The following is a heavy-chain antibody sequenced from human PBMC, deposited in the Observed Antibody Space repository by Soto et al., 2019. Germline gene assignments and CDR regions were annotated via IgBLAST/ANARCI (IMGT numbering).Heavy chain of an antibody. CDR1: GFTFSSYG. D-gene: IGHD6-19*01. CDR3: AKGLRYSSGWYVVY. CDR2: ISYGGSNK. Sequence: GGSLRLSCAASGFTFSSYGMHWVRQAPGKGLEWVAVISYGGSNKYYADSVKGRFTISRDNSKNTLYLQMNSLRAEDTAVYYCAKGLRYSSGWYVVYWGQGTLVTVSS. J-gene: IGHJ4*02. V-gene: IGHV3-30*18.